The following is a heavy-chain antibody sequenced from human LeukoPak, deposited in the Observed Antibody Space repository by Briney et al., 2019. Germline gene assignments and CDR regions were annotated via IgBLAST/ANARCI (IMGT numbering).Heavy chain of an antibody. D-gene: IGHD3-22*01. J-gene: IGHJ4*02. CDR3: AREDYVYYDSSGSSHY. CDR2: ISAYNGIT. V-gene: IGHV1-18*01. CDR1: GYTFTSYG. Sequence: ASVKVSCKASGYTFTSYGISWVRQAPGQGLEWMGWISAYNGITNYAQKLQGRVTMTTDTSTSTAYMELRSLRSDDTAVYYCAREDYVYYDSSGSSHYWGQGTLVTVSS.